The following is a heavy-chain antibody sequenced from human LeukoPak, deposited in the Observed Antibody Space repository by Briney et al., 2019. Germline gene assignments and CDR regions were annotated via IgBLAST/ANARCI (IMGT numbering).Heavy chain of an antibody. CDR3: ARGSRASKRGHDY. V-gene: IGHV3-23*01. D-gene: IGHD3-10*01. CDR2: ISGSGGST. Sequence: SGGSLRLSCAASGFTFSSYAMSWVRQAPGKGLEWVSAISGSGGSTYYADSVKGRFTISRDNSKNTLYLQMNSLRAEDTAVYYCARGSRASKRGHDYWGQGTLVTVSS. J-gene: IGHJ4*02. CDR1: GFTFSSYA.